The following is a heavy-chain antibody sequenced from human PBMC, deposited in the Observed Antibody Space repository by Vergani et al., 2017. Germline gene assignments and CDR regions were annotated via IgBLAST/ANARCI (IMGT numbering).Heavy chain of an antibody. CDR2: LSASDRRT. D-gene: IGHD6-19*01. J-gene: IGHJ3*02. CDR1: GFTLIMHA. Sequence: EVQPLESGGDLVQPGGSLRLSCSASGFTLIMHALSWVRQAPGKRLECVSTLSASDRRTHYADSVKGRFTISRDNSKNTLFLHMNSLRPEDTAVYYCAKVGRSEVAGTFGAFDIWGQGTMVTVSS. V-gene: IGHV3-23*01. CDR3: AKVGRSEVAGTFGAFDI.